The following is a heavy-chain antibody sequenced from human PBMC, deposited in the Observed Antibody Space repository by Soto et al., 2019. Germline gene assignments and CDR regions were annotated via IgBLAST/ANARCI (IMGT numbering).Heavy chain of an antibody. D-gene: IGHD5-18*01. V-gene: IGHV3-30*03. Sequence: QAHLVESGGGVVQLGRSLRLSCAASGFTFTSYGMHWVRQAPGTRLEWVAVISYDGGLQHYADSVKGRFTISRDNSKNMVLLQMNSLRAEDTAVFYCVSGRGYGHASVPYSWGQGTLVSVSS. CDR3: VSGRGYGHASVPYS. CDR2: ISYDGGLQ. J-gene: IGHJ4*02. CDR1: GFTFTSYG.